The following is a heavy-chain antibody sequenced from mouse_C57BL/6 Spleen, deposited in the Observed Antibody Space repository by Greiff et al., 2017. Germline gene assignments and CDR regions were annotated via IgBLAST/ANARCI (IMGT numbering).Heavy chain of an antibody. J-gene: IGHJ2*01. CDR3: ANGNYNY. V-gene: IGHV5-17*01. Sequence: EVHLVESGGGLVKPGGSLKLSCAASGFTFSDYGMHWVRQAPEKGLEWVAYISSGSSTIYYADTVKGRFTISRDNAKNTLFLQMTSLRSEDTAMXYCANGNYNYGGQGTTLTVSS. D-gene: IGHD2-1*01. CDR2: ISSGSSTI. CDR1: GFTFSDYG.